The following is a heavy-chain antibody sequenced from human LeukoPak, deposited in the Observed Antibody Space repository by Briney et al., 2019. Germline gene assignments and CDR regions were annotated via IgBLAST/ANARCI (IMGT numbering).Heavy chain of an antibody. CDR1: GYTLTELS. CDR3: ATSVVKYRDAFDI. CDR2: FDPEDGET. J-gene: IGHJ3*02. Sequence: ASVTVSCTVSGYTLTELSMHWVRQAPGKGLEWMGGFDPEDGETIYAQKFQGRVTMTEDTSTDTAYMELSSLRSEDTAVYYCATSVVKYRDAFDIWGQGTMVTVSS. V-gene: IGHV1-24*01. D-gene: IGHD3-22*01.